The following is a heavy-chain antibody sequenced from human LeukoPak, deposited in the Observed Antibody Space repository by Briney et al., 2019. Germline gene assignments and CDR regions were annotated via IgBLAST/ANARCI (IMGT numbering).Heavy chain of an antibody. Sequence: ASVKVSCKTSGYTFTSFYIHWVRQAPGQGLEWMGIINPSSGATNYAQKFQGRVTMTRDTSTSTVYMELSSQRSEDTAVYYCARATNFYYYYGMDVWGQGTTVTVSS. CDR2: INPSSGAT. CDR3: ARATNFYYYYGMDV. CDR1: GYTFTSFY. V-gene: IGHV1-46*01. J-gene: IGHJ6*02. D-gene: IGHD1-26*01.